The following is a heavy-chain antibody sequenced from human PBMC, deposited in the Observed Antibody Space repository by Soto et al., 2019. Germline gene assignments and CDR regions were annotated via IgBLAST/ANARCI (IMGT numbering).Heavy chain of an antibody. CDR3: ARVVRNFSGSGDHWFDP. Sequence: ASVKVSCKASGYIFANYPMQWVRQAPGQGLEWMGWINPGNGNTKYSQKFQGRVTITRDTSATTAYMELSSLTSKDTAMYYCARVVRNFSGSGDHWFDPWGQGNLVTVSS. J-gene: IGHJ5*02. D-gene: IGHD3-10*01. CDR2: INPGNGNT. V-gene: IGHV1-3*01. CDR1: GYIFANYP.